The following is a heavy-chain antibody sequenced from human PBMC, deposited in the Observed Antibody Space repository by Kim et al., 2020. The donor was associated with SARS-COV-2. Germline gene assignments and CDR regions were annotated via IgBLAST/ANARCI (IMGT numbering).Heavy chain of an antibody. J-gene: IGHJ4*02. V-gene: IGHV1-18*04. Sequence: ASVKVSCKASGYTFTSYGISWVRQAPGQGLEWMGWISAYNGNTNYAQKLQGRVTMTTDTSTSTAYMELRSLRSDDTAVYYCARGSGSYYDGGYFDYWGQGTLVTVSS. D-gene: IGHD1-26*01. CDR2: ISAYNGNT. CDR1: GYTFTSYG. CDR3: ARGSGSYYDGGYFDY.